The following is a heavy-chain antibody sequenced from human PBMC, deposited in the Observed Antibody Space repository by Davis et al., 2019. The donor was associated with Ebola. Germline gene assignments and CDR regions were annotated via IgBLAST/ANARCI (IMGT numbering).Heavy chain of an antibody. Sequence: GESLKISCAASGFTFSSYGMHWVRQAPGKGLEWVAVISYDGSNKYYADSVKGRFTISRDNSKSTLYLQMNSLRAEDTAVYYCATYSYYYDSSGPSDYWGQGTLVTVSS. V-gene: IGHV3-30*03. CDR1: GFTFSSYG. CDR2: ISYDGSNK. J-gene: IGHJ4*02. D-gene: IGHD3-22*01. CDR3: ATYSYYYDSSGPSDY.